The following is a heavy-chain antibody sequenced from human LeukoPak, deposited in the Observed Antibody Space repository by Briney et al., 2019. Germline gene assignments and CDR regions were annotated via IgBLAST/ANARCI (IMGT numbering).Heavy chain of an antibody. Sequence: SETLSLTCTVSGGSISSYYWGWIRQPPGKGLEWIGSIYYSGNTYYNPSLKSRVTISVDTSKNQFSLKLSSVTAADTAVYYCARQASSGWYYFDYWGQGTLVTVSS. CDR3: ARQASSGWYYFDY. CDR1: GGSISSYY. CDR2: IYYSGNT. J-gene: IGHJ4*02. V-gene: IGHV4-39*01. D-gene: IGHD6-19*01.